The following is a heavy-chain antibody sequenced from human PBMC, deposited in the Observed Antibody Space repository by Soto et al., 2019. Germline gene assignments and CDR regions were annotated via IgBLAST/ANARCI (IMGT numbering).Heavy chain of an antibody. CDR3: ARGKDSITIFGVVRVKYYGMDV. Sequence: PGGSLRLSCAASGFTFSSYSMNWVRQAPGKGLEWVSYISSSSSTIYYADSVKGRFTISRDNAKNSLYLQMNSLRDEDTAVYYCARGKDSITIFGVVRVKYYGMDVWGQGTTVTVSS. V-gene: IGHV3-48*02. J-gene: IGHJ6*02. D-gene: IGHD3-3*01. CDR1: GFTFSSYS. CDR2: ISSSSSTI.